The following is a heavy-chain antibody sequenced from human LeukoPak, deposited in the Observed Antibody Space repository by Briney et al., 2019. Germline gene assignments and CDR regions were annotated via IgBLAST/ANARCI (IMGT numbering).Heavy chain of an antibody. J-gene: IGHJ5*02. CDR3: ARDWRYYYDSSGES. V-gene: IGHV3-30*03. D-gene: IGHD3-22*01. CDR1: GFTFSSYS. Sequence: GGSLRLSCAASGFTFSSYSMNWVRQAPGKGLEWVAVISYDGSNKYYADSVKGRFTISRDNSKNTLYLQMKSLRAEDTAVYYCARDWRYYYDSSGESWGQGTLVTVSS. CDR2: ISYDGSNK.